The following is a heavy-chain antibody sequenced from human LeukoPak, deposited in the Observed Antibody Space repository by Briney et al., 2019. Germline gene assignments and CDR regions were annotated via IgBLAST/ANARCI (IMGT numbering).Heavy chain of an antibody. V-gene: IGHV1-2*02. CDR2: INPKSGGT. Sequence: RASVKVSCKASGYTFTGYYMHWVRQAPGQGPEWMGWINPKSGGTNYAQKFQGRVTMTRDTSTNTAYMELSSLTSDDTAVYYCARSGGTSGTELDCWGQGTLVTVSS. CDR1: GYTFTGYY. J-gene: IGHJ4*02. CDR3: ARSGGTSGTELDC. D-gene: IGHD3-3*01.